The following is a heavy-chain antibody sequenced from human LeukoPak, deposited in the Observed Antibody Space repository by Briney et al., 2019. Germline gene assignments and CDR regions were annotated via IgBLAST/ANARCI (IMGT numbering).Heavy chain of an antibody. CDR1: GYSFNSYW. V-gene: IGHV5-51*01. J-gene: IGHJ6*02. CDR2: IYPGDSDT. Sequence: GESLKISCKGSGYSFNSYWIGWVRQMPGKGLEWMGIIYPGDSDTRYSPSFQGQVTISADKSNSTAYRQWSSLKASDTAMYYCARRAAKDRYYYYGMDVWGQGTTVTVSS. D-gene: IGHD5-18*01. CDR3: ARRAAKDRYYYYGMDV.